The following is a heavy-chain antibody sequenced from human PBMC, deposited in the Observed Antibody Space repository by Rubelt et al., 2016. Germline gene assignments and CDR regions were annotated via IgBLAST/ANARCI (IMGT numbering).Heavy chain of an antibody. CDR3: ARDSGDWDTEMTYFDY. V-gene: IGHV4-39*07. CDR2: IYHSGST. Sequence: QLQLQESGPGLVKPSETLSLTCSVSGVSLSSTSYYWGWIRQSPGKGLEWIGSIYHSGSTYYNPSLKSRVTISVDTSKNQFSLKLSSVTAADTAVYYCARDSGDWDTEMTYFDYWGQGTLVTVSS. CDR1: GVSLSSTSYY. J-gene: IGHJ4*02. D-gene: IGHD5-18*01.